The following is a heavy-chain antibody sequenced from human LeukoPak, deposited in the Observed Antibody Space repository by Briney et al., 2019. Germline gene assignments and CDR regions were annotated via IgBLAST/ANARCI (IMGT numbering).Heavy chain of an antibody. J-gene: IGHJ4*02. Sequence: GGSLRLSCAASGFSLSNYAMSWVRQAPGKGLELVSGISDSGGTTYYADSAKGWFTISRDNSKNTLYLQMNSLTAEDTAVYYCAKDRRRFWSGYLDYWGRGALVTVSS. V-gene: IGHV3-23*01. CDR1: GFSLSNYA. CDR2: ISDSGGTT. CDR3: AKDRRRFWSGYLDY. D-gene: IGHD3-3*01.